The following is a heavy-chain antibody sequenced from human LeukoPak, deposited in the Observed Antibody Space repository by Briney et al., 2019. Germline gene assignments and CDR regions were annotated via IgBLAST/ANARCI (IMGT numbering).Heavy chain of an antibody. CDR2: IKTYDGST. D-gene: IGHD1-26*01. Sequence: ASVKVSCKASGYTFTDYGITWVRQAPGQGLEYMGWIKTYDGSTKFAEKVQARVTMTTDTSPRTAYIELRNLRSDDTAVYFCAKDRLGATDAFDVWGQGTLVTVS. J-gene: IGHJ3*01. V-gene: IGHV1-18*01. CDR3: AKDRLGATDAFDV. CDR1: GYTFTDYG.